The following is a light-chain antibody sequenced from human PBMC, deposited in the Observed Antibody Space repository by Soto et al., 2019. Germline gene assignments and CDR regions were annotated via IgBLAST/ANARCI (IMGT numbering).Light chain of an antibody. CDR1: QYINDF. J-gene: IGKJ1*01. CDR3: QQMYNIPRT. Sequence: DIPLTQSPSSLSASVGDRVTVTCRASQYINDFLNWYQQKPGKAPRLLIYSASTLHTGVSSTFSGSGSGTEFTLTITSLQPEDVATYYCQQMYNIPRTFGQGTRVEL. CDR2: SAS. V-gene: IGKV1-39*01.